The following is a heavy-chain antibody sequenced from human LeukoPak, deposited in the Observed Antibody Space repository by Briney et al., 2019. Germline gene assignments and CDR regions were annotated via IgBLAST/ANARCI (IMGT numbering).Heavy chain of an antibody. CDR3: ARAPTVTTRVFAS. D-gene: IGHD4-17*01. CDR2: IEQDGTET. Sequence: GGSLRLSCAASGFIFSSYWMTWVRQAPGKGLEWVANIEQDGTETYYVDSLKGRFTISRDNAKNSLYLQLNSLRAEDTAVYYCARAPTVTTRVFASWGQGTLVTVSS. CDR1: GFIFSSYW. J-gene: IGHJ5*01. V-gene: IGHV3-7*05.